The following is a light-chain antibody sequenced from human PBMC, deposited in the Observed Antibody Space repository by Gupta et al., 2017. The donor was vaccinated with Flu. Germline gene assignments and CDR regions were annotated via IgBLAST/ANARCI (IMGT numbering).Light chain of an antibody. Sequence: QSVLTQPPSVSAARGQRVTIFCSGSSSNIEDNYVSWYQQLPGTAPKLLIYEDYKRPSGIPDRFSASKSGTSATLAITGLQTGDEADYYCGAWDSSLSGVVFGGGTKMTVL. CDR3: GAWDSSLSGVV. CDR2: EDY. V-gene: IGLV1-51*02. CDR1: SSNIEDNY. J-gene: IGLJ3*02.